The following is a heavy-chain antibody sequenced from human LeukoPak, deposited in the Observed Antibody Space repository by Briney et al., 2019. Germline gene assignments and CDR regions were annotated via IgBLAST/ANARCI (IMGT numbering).Heavy chain of an antibody. J-gene: IGHJ4*02. CDR3: ARADCSSTSCYIDY. CDR2: IYYSGST. CDR1: GGSISSGDYY. V-gene: IGHV4-30-4*08. D-gene: IGHD2-2*02. Sequence: SETLSLTCTVSGGSISSGDYYWSWIRQPPGKGLEWIGYIYYSGSTYDNPSPKTRVTISVDTSKNQFSLKLSSVTAADTAVYYCARADCSSTSCYIDYWGQGTLVTVSS.